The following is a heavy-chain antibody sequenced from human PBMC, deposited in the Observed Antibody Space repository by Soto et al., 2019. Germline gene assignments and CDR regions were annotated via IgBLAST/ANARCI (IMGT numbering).Heavy chain of an antibody. J-gene: IGHJ4*02. CDR2: ISYDGSNK. Sequence: GGSLRLSCAASGFTFSSYGMHWVRQAPGKGLEWVAVISYDGSNKYYADSVKGRFTISRDNSKNALYLQMNSLRAEDTAVYYCAKVPGSRWYPPPDDYWGQAPLVTVSS. CDR1: GFTFSSYG. V-gene: IGHV3-30*18. CDR3: AKVPGSRWYPPPDDY. D-gene: IGHD6-19*01.